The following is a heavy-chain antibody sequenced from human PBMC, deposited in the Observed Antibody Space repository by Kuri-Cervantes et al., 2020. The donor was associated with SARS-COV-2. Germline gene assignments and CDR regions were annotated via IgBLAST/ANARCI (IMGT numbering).Heavy chain of an antibody. J-gene: IGHJ3*02. CDR1: GFSFSSYG. D-gene: IGHD2-15*01. CDR2: IRYDGNIA. Sequence: LSLTCAASGFSFSSYGAHWVRQAPGKGLEWVAFIRYDGNIAYYVDSVKGRFTISRDNAKNSLYLQMNSLRAEDTAVYYCARDGVGGYCSGGSCYEDDAFDIWGQGTMVTVSS. CDR3: ARDGVGGYCSGGSCYEDDAFDI. V-gene: IGHV3-30*02.